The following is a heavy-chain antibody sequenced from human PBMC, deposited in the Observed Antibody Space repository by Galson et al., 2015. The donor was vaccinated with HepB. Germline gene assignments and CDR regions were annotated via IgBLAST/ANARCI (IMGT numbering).Heavy chain of an antibody. J-gene: IGHJ6*02. CDR2: IYYSGST. V-gene: IGHV4-31*03. Sequence: TLSLTCTVSGGSISSGGYYWSWIRQHPGKGLEWIGYIYYSGSTYYNPSLKSRVTISVDTSKNQFSLKLSSVTAADTAVYYCASNIATINRGYGMDVWGQGTTVTVSS. D-gene: IGHD6-13*01. CDR1: GGSISSGGYY. CDR3: ASNIATINRGYGMDV.